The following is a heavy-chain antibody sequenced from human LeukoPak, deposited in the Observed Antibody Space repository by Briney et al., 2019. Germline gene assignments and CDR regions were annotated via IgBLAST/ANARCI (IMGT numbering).Heavy chain of an antibody. J-gene: IGHJ5*02. CDR1: GFTFTNYA. Sequence: GGSLRLSCATSGFTFTNYAMNGVRQAPGKGLEWVSAVTGPGDTTYYADSVKGRFFMSREDSKTTVYLQMNSLRVEDTAIYYCAKGAEIDLWGQGTLVTVSS. V-gene: IGHV3-23*01. CDR2: VTGPGDTT. D-gene: IGHD3-16*01. CDR3: AKGAEIDL.